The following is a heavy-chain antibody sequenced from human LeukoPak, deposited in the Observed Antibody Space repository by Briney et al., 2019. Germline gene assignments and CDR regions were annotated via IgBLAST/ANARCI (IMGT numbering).Heavy chain of an antibody. Sequence: DPGGSLRLSCAASGFTFSTYEMNWVRQAPGKGLEWVSYISTSGITMYYADSVKGRFTISRDNAKNSLYLQMNSLRAEDTAAYYCARSMAAAGSTWGQGTLVTVSS. J-gene: IGHJ4*02. D-gene: IGHD6-13*01. CDR2: ISTSGITM. CDR3: ARSMAAAGST. CDR1: GFTFSTYE. V-gene: IGHV3-48*03.